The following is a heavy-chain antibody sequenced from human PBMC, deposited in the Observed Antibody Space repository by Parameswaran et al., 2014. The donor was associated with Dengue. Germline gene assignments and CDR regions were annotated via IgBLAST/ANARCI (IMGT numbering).Heavy chain of an antibody. CDR3: ARGEKFVAGVYYNNGLDV. CDR2: IYSGGST. D-gene: IGHD1-26*01. J-gene: IGHJ6*02. V-gene: IGHV3-53*01. Sequence: WIRQPPGKGLEWVSVIYSGGSTYYADSVRGRFTISRDNSKNTLYLQMNSLRAEDTAVYYCARGEKFVAGVYYNNGLDVWGQGTTVTVSS.